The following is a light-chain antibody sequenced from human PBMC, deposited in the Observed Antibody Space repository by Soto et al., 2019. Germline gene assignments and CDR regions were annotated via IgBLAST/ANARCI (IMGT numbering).Light chain of an antibody. CDR1: SSDVGGYNH. V-gene: IGLV2-14*01. CDR3: SSYTCSSTRYV. CDR2: EVS. J-gene: IGLJ1*01. Sequence: QSALTQPASVSGSPGQSITISCTGTSSDVGGYNHVSWYQQHPGKAPKLMIYEVSNRPSGVSNRFSGSKSGNTASLTISGLQAEDEGDYYCSSYTCSSTRYVFGTGTKVTVL.